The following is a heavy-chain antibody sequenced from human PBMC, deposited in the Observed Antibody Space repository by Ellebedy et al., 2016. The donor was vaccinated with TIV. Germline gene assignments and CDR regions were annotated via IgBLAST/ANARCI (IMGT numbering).Heavy chain of an antibody. CDR3: AKLGHRATPDDS. J-gene: IGHJ4*02. CDR1: ANSFINYW. V-gene: IGHV5-51*01. Sequence: GESLKISCQGSANSFINYWLVWVRQMPGRGLEWMGIIDLRDSDTRYSPSFQGQVTISADRSVTTAYLHFNSLKPSDTAVYYCAKLGHRATPDDSWGQGTLVTVSS. D-gene: IGHD1-14*01. CDR2: IDLRDSDT.